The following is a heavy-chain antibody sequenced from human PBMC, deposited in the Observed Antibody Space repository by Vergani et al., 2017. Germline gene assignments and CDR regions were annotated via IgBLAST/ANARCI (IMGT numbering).Heavy chain of an antibody. CDR3: ARVCSGGSCYPTFADAFDI. D-gene: IGHD2-15*01. CDR1: GYTFTSYG. CDR2: ISAYNGNT. J-gene: IGHJ3*02. V-gene: IGHV1-18*04. Sequence: QVQLVQSGAEVKKPGASVKVSCTASGYTFTSYGISWVRQAPGQGLEWMGWISAYNGNTNYAQKLQGRVTMTTDTSTSTAYMELRSLRSDDTAVYYCARVCSGGSCYPTFADAFDIWGQGTMVTVSS.